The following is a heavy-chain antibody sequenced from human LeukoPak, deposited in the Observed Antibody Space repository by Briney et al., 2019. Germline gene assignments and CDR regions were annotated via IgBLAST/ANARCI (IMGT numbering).Heavy chain of an antibody. Sequence: PGGSLRLSCAASGFTFSSYAMHWVRQAPGKGLEYVSAISSNGGSTYYANSVKGRFTISRDNPKNTLYLQMGSLRAEDMAVYYCASFGMYSGSYDSWGQGTLVTVSS. D-gene: IGHD1-26*01. CDR3: ASFGMYSGSYDS. CDR1: GFTFSSYA. CDR2: ISSNGGST. V-gene: IGHV3-64*01. J-gene: IGHJ4*02.